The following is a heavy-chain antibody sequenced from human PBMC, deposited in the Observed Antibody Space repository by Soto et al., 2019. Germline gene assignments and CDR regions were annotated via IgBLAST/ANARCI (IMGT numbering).Heavy chain of an antibody. Sequence: QVQLVQSGAEVQKPGSSVKVSCKASGGTFSSYTISWVRQAPGQGLEWMGRIIPILGIANYAQKFQGRVTITADKSTSTAYMELSSLRSEDTAVYYCAREGLGYCSGGSCYGGLDPSGQGTLVTVSS. V-gene: IGHV1-69*08. CDR3: AREGLGYCSGGSCYGGLDP. D-gene: IGHD2-15*01. CDR2: IIPILGIA. CDR1: GGTFSSYT. J-gene: IGHJ5*02.